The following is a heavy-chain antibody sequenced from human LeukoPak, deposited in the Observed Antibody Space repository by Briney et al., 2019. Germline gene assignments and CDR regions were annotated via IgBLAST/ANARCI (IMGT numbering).Heavy chain of an antibody. CDR2: IIPISGTT. D-gene: IGHD1-26*01. V-gene: IGHV1-69*13. Sequence: SVKVSCKTSGGTSTSYAITWVRQAPGQGLEWMGKIIPISGTTNYAQKFQGRVTFTADESTSTAYMELSSLRSEDTALYYCARKLRLGGNWFDPWGQGTLVTVSS. CDR3: ARKLRLGGNWFDP. J-gene: IGHJ5*02. CDR1: GGTSTSYA.